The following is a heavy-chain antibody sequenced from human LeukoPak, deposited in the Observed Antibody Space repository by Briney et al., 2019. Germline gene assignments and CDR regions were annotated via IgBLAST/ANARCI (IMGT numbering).Heavy chain of an antibody. CDR3: ARSDVPRSYYYYGMDV. V-gene: IGHV4-39*07. CDR1: GGSISGSSYF. CDR2: IYYSGST. Sequence: PSETLSLTCTVSGGSISGSSYFWGWIRQPPGKGLEWIGSIYYSGSTYYNPSLKSRVTISVDTSKNQFSLKLSSVTAADTAVYYCARSDVPRSYYYYGMDVWGQGTTVTVSS. J-gene: IGHJ6*02. D-gene: IGHD6-6*01.